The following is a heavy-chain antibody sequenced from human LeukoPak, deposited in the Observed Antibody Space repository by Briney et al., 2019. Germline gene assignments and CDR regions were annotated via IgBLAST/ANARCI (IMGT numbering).Heavy chain of an antibody. D-gene: IGHD3-10*01. CDR1: GGSFSGYY. J-gene: IGHJ4*02. V-gene: IGHV4-34*01. Sequence: SETLSLTCAVYGGSFSGYYCSWIRQPPGKGLEWIGEINHRGSTNYNPSLKSRVTMSVDTSKNQFSLKLSSVTAADTAVYYCARGSTSITMVRGVTEYYFDYWGQGTLVTVSS. CDR2: INHRGST. CDR3: ARGSTSITMVRGVTEYYFDY.